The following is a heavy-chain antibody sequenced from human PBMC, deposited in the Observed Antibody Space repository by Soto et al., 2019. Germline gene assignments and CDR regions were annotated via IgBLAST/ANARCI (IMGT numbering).Heavy chain of an antibody. CDR2: ISAYNGNT. CDR1: GYTFTIYG. V-gene: IGHV1-18*04. D-gene: IGHD3-3*01. CDR3: ARDRASGYYGNFDY. Sequence: ASVKVSCKASGYTFTIYGISWVRQARGQGLEWMGWISAYNGNTNYAQKLQGRVTMTTDTSTSTAYMELRSLRSDDTAVYYCARDRASGYYGNFDYWGQGTLVTVSS. J-gene: IGHJ4*02.